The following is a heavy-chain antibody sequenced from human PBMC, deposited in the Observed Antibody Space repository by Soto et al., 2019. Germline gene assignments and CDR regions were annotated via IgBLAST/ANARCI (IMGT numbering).Heavy chain of an antibody. Sequence: QVQLQESGPGLVKPSGTLSLTCAVSGGSISSSNWWSWVRQPPGKGLEWIGEIYHSGSTNYNPSLNRRVTISVDKSKNQFSLKLSSVTAADTAVYYCARSNSGSGSYSYWFYWGQGTLVTVSS. CDR1: GGSISSSNW. V-gene: IGHV4-4*02. J-gene: IGHJ4*02. CDR3: ARSNSGSGSYSYWFY. D-gene: IGHD3-10*01. CDR2: IYHSGST.